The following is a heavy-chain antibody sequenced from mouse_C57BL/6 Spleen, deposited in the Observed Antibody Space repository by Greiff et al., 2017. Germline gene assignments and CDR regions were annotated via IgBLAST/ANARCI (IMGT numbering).Heavy chain of an antibody. V-gene: IGHV1-64*01. CDR1: GYTFTSYW. J-gene: IGHJ3*01. Sequence: QVQLQQSGAELVKPGASVKLSCKASGYTFTSYWMHWVKQRPGQGLEWIGMIHPNSGSTNYNEKFKSKATLTVDKSSSTAYMQLGSLTSGGSAVYYCARGDSSGSWFAYWGQGTLVTVSA. CDR2: IHPNSGST. CDR3: ARGDSSGSWFAY. D-gene: IGHD3-2*02.